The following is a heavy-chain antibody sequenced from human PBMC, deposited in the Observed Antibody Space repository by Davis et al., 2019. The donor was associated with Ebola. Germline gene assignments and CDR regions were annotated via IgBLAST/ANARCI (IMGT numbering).Heavy chain of an antibody. D-gene: IGHD3-10*01. J-gene: IGHJ6*02. V-gene: IGHV3-30-3*01. Sequence: GGSLRLSCAASRFTFSSFPMHWVRQAPGKGLEWVAVISFDGSNKYYADSVRGRFTISRDNSKNTLYLQMNSLRAEDTARYYCAKDMWFADFDFYYYGMDVWGQGTTVTVSS. CDR2: ISFDGSNK. CDR3: AKDMWFADFDFYYYGMDV. CDR1: RFTFSSFP.